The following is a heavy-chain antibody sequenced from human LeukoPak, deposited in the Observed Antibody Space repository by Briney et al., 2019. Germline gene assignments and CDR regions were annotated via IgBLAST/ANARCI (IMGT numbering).Heavy chain of an antibody. CDR1: GGSISSYY. CDR3: ARDRRRYCTNGVCYSTDFDY. V-gene: IGHV4-4*07. CDR2: IYTSGST. D-gene: IGHD2-8*01. Sequence: SETLSLTCTVSGGSISSYYWSWIRQPAGKGLEWIGRIYTSGSTNYNPSLKSRVTISVDTSKNQFSLKLSSVTAADTAVYYCARDRRRYCTNGVCYSTDFDYWGQGTLVTVSS. J-gene: IGHJ4*02.